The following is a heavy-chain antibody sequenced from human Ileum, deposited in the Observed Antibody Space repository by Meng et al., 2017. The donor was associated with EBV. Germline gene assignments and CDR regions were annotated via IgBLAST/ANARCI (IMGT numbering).Heavy chain of an antibody. V-gene: IGHV4-59*08. CDR2: IYYSGST. Sequence: QVPLSGAGAGLVKPSVPRSLACTVSGGSISSYDWSWIRQPPGKGREGIGYIYYSGSTNYNPSLRSRVTISVDTSKNQFSLNLSSVTAADTAVYYCARGGWSLDYWGQGTLVTVSS. CDR1: GGSISSYD. D-gene: IGHD2-15*01. J-gene: IGHJ4*02. CDR3: ARGGWSLDY.